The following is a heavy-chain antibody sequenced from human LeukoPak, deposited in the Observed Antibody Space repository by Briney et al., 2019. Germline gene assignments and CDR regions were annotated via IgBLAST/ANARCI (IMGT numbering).Heavy chain of an antibody. CDR2: ISWHGSTT. J-gene: IGHJ4*02. V-gene: IGHV3-43*01. CDR3: VKDIGGSSGYNYFDL. Sequence: GGSLRLSCAASGFTFDDYTMHWVRRAPGKGLEWVSVISWHGSTTKHADSVRGRFTISRDNRKNSLSLQMNSLRPEDTALYYCVKDIGGSSGYNYFDLWGRGTLVTVSS. D-gene: IGHD3-22*01. CDR1: GFTFDDYT.